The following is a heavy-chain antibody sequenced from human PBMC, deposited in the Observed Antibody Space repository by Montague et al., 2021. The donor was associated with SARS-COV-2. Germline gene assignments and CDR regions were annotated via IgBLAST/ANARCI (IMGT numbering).Heavy chain of an antibody. CDR2: IHYSGIT. J-gene: IGHJ4*02. D-gene: IGHD2-2*01. CDR1: GDSISSGYFY. CDR3: ARHLAISGPAAVSDY. Sequence: SETLSLTCTVSGDSISSGYFYWGWIRQPPGKGLEWVGTIHYSGITXYNPSLKSRVTISVDTSRNQFSPKLSSVTAADTAIYYCARHLAISGPAAVSDYWGQGTLVTVSS. V-gene: IGHV4-39*01.